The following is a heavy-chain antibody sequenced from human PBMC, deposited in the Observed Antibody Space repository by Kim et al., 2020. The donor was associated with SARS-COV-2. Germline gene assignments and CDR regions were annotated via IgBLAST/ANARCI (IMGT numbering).Heavy chain of an antibody. CDR2: ISSSGSTI. Sequence: GGSLRLSCAASGFTFSDYYMSWIRQAPGKGLEWVSYISSSGSTIYYADSVKGRFTISRDNAKNSLYLQMNSLRAEGTAVYYCARVTMRYGDYHSPPYYYYGMDVWGQGTTVTVSS. CDR1: GFTFSDYY. D-gene: IGHD4-17*01. CDR3: ARVTMRYGDYHSPPYYYYGMDV. V-gene: IGHV3-11*04. J-gene: IGHJ6*02.